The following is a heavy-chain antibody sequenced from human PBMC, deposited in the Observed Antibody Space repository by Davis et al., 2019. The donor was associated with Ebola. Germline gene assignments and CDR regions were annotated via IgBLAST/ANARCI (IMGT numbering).Heavy chain of an antibody. J-gene: IGHJ6*02. CDR3: ARDGGQGYYDSSGYYYVIHYYGMDV. CDR1: GGSFSGYY. CDR2: INHSGST. Sequence: SETLSLTCAVYGGSFSGYYWSWIRQPPGKGLEWIGEINHSGSTNYNPSLKSRVTISVDTSKNQFSLKLSSVTAADTAVYYCARDGGQGYYDSSGYYYVIHYYGMDVWGQGTTVTVSS. D-gene: IGHD3-22*01. V-gene: IGHV4-34*01.